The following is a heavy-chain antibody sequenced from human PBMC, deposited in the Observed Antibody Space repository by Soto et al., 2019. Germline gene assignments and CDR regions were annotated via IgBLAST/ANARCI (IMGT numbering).Heavy chain of an antibody. CDR3: ATGGYIEAFDI. Sequence: EVQLVESGGGLVQPGGSLRVSCAASGFTVSSNYMTWVRQAPGKGLEWVSVIYSGGSTYHADSVKGRFTISRDNSKNTLYLQMNSLRAEDTAVYYCATGGYIEAFDIWGQGTMVTVSS. V-gene: IGHV3-66*01. CDR2: IYSGGST. CDR1: GFTVSSNY. J-gene: IGHJ3*02. D-gene: IGHD5-12*01.